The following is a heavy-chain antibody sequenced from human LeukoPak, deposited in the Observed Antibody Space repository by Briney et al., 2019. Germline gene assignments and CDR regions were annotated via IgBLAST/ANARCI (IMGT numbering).Heavy chain of an antibody. CDR3: ARGAAGMAYFDY. D-gene: IGHD5-18*01. V-gene: IGHV3-33*01. J-gene: IGHJ4*02. CDR2: IWYDGSNK. CDR1: GFTFSSYG. Sequence: GRSLRLSCAASGFTFSSYGMHWVRQAPGKGLEWVAVIWYDGSNKYYADSVKGRFTISRDNSKNTLYLQMNSLRAEDTAVYYCARGAAGMAYFDYWGQGTLVPVSS.